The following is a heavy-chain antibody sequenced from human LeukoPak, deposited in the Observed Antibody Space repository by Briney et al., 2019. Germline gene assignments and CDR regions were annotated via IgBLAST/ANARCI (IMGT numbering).Heavy chain of an antibody. D-gene: IGHD6-19*01. CDR3: ARRGIAVAGTPAEYFQH. CDR2: IYPGDADT. CDR1: GYSFSTYW. J-gene: IGHJ1*01. Sequence: GESLKISCSGSGYSFSTYWIGWVHQMPGKGLEWMGIIYPGDADTRYNPSFQGQVTISADKSFSTAYLQWSSLEASDTAMYYCARRGIAVAGTPAEYFQHWGQGTLVIVSS. V-gene: IGHV5-51*07.